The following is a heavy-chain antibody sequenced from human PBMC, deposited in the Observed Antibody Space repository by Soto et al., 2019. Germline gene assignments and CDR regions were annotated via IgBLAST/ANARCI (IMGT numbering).Heavy chain of an antibody. J-gene: IGHJ4*02. CDR1: GGSVSSGSYY. Sequence: SETLALTCTGSGGSVSSGSYYWSWIRQPPGKGLEWLGYIFYSGSTNYNPSLKSRVTISVDSSKNQFSLKLSSVTAADTAVYYCARERTGDASFFDYWGQGTLVTVSS. CDR2: IFYSGST. V-gene: IGHV4-61*01. CDR3: ARERTGDASFFDY. D-gene: IGHD7-27*01.